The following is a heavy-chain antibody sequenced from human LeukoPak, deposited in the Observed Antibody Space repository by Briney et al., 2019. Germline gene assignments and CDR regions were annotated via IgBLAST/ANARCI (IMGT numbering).Heavy chain of an antibody. V-gene: IGHV4-38-2*02. Sequence: SETLSLTCTVSGYSISSGYYWGWIRQPPGKGLEWIGSIYHSESTYYNPSLKSRVTISVDTSKNQFSLKLSSVTAADTAVYYCARVSYGSDAFDIWGQGTMVTVSS. CDR2: IYHSEST. D-gene: IGHD5-18*01. J-gene: IGHJ3*02. CDR1: GYSISSGYY. CDR3: ARVSYGSDAFDI.